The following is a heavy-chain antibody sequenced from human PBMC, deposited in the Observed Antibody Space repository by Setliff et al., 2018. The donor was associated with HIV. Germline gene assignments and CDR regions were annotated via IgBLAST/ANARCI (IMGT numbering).Heavy chain of an antibody. CDR1: GYTFTDNY. V-gene: IGHV1-2*02. Sequence: ASVKVSCKASGYTFTDNYIHWVRQAPGQGLEWMAWINSASGGTNYAQNFQGRVTVTRDTSINTVNLEVNGLKSDDTAVYYCARDYIHVFDIWGQGTMVTVSS. J-gene: IGHJ3*02. CDR3: ARDYIHVFDI. CDR2: INSASGGT.